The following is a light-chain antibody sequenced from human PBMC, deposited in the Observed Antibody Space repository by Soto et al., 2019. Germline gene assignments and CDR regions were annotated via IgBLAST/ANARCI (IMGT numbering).Light chain of an antibody. CDR1: QSTSSS. Sequence: EIVLTQSPATLSLSPGERATLSCRARQSTSSSLAWYQQKPGQAPRLLISDASNSATGIPARFSCSGSGTDFTLTISNREPEDVAVYYCQQRSNWRLLWTFGGGTKVEI. V-gene: IGKV3-11*01. J-gene: IGKJ4*01. CDR3: QQRSNWRLLWT. CDR2: DAS.